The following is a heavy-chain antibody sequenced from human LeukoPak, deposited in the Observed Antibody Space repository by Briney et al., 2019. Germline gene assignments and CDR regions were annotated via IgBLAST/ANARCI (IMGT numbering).Heavy chain of an antibody. D-gene: IGHD1-26*01. Sequence: SETLSLTCTVSGGSISSGSYYWSWIRQPAGKGLEWIGRIYTSGSTNYNPSLKSRVTISVDTSKNQFSLKLSSVTAADTAVYYCARPPSGSYSRSAFDIWGQGTMVTVSS. J-gene: IGHJ3*02. CDR3: ARPPSGSYSRSAFDI. V-gene: IGHV4-61*02. CDR2: IYTSGST. CDR1: GGSISSGSYY.